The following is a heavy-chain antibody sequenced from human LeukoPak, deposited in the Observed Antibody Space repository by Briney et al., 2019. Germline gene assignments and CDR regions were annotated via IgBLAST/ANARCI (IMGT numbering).Heavy chain of an antibody. J-gene: IGHJ3*02. CDR3: ARVRGSGWSTDAFDI. CDR2: INPNSGGT. CDR1: GYTFTGYY. V-gene: IGHV1-2*04. D-gene: IGHD6-19*01. Sequence: ASVKVSCKASGYTFTGYYMHWVRQAPGQWLEWMGWINPNSGGTNYAQKFQGWVTMTRDTSISTAYMELSRLRSDDTAVYYCARVRGSGWSTDAFDIWGQGTMVTVSS.